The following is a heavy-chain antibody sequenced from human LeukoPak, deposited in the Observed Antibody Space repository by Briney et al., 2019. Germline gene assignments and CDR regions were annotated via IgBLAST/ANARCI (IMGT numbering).Heavy chain of an antibody. Sequence: SETLSLTCTVSGGSISSSSYYWGWIRQPPGKGLEWIGSIYYSGSTYYNPSLKSRVTISVDTSKNQFSLKLSSVTAADTAVYYCARDRRGVIDSYYYYYMDVWGKGTTVTVSS. D-gene: IGHD3-22*01. J-gene: IGHJ6*03. CDR1: GGSISSSSYY. CDR3: ARDRRGVIDSYYYYYMDV. CDR2: IYYSGST. V-gene: IGHV4-39*07.